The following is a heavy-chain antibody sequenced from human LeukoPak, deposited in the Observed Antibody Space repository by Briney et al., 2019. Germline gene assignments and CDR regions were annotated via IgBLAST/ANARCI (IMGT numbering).Heavy chain of an antibody. CDR1: GFTFSSYA. J-gene: IGHJ4*02. CDR3: ARDRRRDDQFGY. V-gene: IGHV3-23*01. Sequence: GGSLRLSCAASGFTFSSYAMSWVRQAPGKGLEWVSAISGSGGSTYYADSVKGRFTISRDNSKNTLYLQMNSLRAEDTAVYYCARDRRRDDQFGYWGQGTLVTVSS. CDR2: ISGSGGST. D-gene: IGHD3-16*01.